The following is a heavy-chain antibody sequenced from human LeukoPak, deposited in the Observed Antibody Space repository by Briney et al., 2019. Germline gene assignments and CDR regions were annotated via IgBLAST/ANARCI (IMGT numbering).Heavy chain of an antibody. D-gene: IGHD2-15*01. V-gene: IGHV3-74*01. J-gene: IGHJ5*02. CDR1: GFTFSSYW. CDR2: INSDGSST. CDR3: VRRYCSGGSCYGAFDH. Sequence: PGGSLRLSCAASGFTFSSYWMRWVRQVPGKGLVLVSRINSDGSSTTYADSVKGRFTISRDNAKNTLYLQMNSLRDEDTAVYYCVRRYCSGGSCYGAFDHWRQATLVTVSS.